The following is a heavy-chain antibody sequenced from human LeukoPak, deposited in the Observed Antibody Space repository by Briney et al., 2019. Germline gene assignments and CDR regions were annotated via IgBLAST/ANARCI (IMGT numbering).Heavy chain of an antibody. J-gene: IGHJ6*03. Sequence: SETLSLTCAVSGGSISSSNWWSWVRQPPGKGLEWIGSIYYSGSTYYNPSLKSRVTISVDTSKNQFSLELISVTAADTAVYYCASVRRGFGESSKYYAYYYMGVWGKGTTVTISS. CDR1: GGSISSSNW. V-gene: IGHV4-4*02. CDR3: ASVRRGFGESSKYYAYYYMGV. CDR2: IYYSGST. D-gene: IGHD3-10*01.